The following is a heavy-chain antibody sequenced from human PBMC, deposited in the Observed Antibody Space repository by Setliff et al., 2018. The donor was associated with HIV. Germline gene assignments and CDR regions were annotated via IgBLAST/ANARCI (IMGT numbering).Heavy chain of an antibody. CDR3: ARAYDTLTGYYDY. CDR2: ISVYNGYT. Sequence: ASVKVSCKASGYSFTFYGLNWVRQAPGQGLEWMGWISVYNGYTDYAQKLQDRVIMTTDTSTSTAYMELRSLRSDDTAVYYCARAYDTLTGYYDYWGQGTLVTVSS. CDR1: GYSFTFYG. D-gene: IGHD3-9*01. V-gene: IGHV1-18*01. J-gene: IGHJ4*02.